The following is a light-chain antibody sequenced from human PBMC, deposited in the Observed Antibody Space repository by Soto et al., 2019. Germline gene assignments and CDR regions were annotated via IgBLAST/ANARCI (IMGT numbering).Light chain of an antibody. CDR3: QQSYSVPLT. CDR1: QSISTY. Sequence: DIPMTQSPSSLSASVGDRVTITCRASQSISTYLNWYQQKPGKAPKLLIHTAFRLQNGVPSRFSGSGSVTDFTLTISSLQPEDFATYYCQQSYSVPLTFGQGTKVEIK. J-gene: IGKJ1*01. CDR2: TAF. V-gene: IGKV1-39*01.